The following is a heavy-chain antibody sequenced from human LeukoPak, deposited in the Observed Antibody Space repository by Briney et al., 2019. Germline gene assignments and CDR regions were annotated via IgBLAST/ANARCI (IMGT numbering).Heavy chain of an antibody. CDR2: IYDSGST. J-gene: IGHJ4*02. D-gene: IGHD3-10*01. Sequence: SETLSLTCAVYGGSFSGYYWSWIRQPPGKGLEWIGYIYDSGSTNYNPSLKSRVIISVDTSKNQFSLKLSSVTAADTAVYYCARYYFGSGSPRRHFDSWGQGTLVTVSS. V-gene: IGHV4-59*01. CDR1: GGSFSGYY. CDR3: ARYYFGSGSPRRHFDS.